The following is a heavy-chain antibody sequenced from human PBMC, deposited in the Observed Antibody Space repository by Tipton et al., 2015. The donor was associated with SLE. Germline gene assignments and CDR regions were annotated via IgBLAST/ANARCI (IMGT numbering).Heavy chain of an antibody. CDR3: ARVRVILRFYYYYAMDV. V-gene: IGHV4-31*03. CDR2: IYYSGST. Sequence: TLSLTCTVSGGSISSGGYYWSWIRQHPGKGLEWIGYIYYSGSTNYNPPLKSRVTISVDTSKNQFSLKLTSVTAADTAVYYCARVRVILRFYYYYAMDVWGQGTTVTVSS. J-gene: IGHJ6*02. D-gene: IGHD2-21*01. CDR1: GGSISSGGYY.